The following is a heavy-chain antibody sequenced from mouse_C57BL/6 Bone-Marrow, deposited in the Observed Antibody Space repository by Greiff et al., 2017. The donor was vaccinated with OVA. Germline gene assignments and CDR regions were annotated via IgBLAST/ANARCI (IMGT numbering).Heavy chain of an antibody. V-gene: IGHV1-9*01. J-gene: IGHJ4*01. CDR3: ARSRDYDGRYYYAMDY. CDR2: ILPGSGST. Sequence: VQLVESGAELMKPGASVKLSCKATGYTFTGYWIEWVKQRPGHGLEWIGEILPGSGSTNYNEKFKGKATFTADTSSNTAYMPLSSLTTEDSAIYYCARSRDYDGRYYYAMDYWGQGTSVTVSS. CDR1: GYTFTGYW. D-gene: IGHD2-4*01.